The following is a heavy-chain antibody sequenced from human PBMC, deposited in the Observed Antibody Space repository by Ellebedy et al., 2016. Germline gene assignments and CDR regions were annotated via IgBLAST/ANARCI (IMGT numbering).Heavy chain of an antibody. V-gene: IGHV3-30-3*02. CDR2: ISSDGNNK. Sequence: GGSLRLSXAASGFAFSDHAIHWVRQPPGKGLEWVTFISSDGNNKYFADSVKGRFTISRDNSKNTLYLQMNSLRADDTAVYYCAKNSFGELPYWGQGTLVTVSS. D-gene: IGHD3-10*01. J-gene: IGHJ1*01. CDR3: AKNSFGELPY. CDR1: GFAFSDHA.